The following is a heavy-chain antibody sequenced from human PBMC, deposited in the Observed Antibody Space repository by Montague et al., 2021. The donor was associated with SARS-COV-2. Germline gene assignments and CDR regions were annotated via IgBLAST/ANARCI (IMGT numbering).Heavy chain of an antibody. CDR3: ARETMTADAFDI. Sequence: SETLSLTCTVSGGSISSGSYYWSWIRQPAGKGLEWIGYFYSVGSTDYNPSLKSRATISRDTSKNQFSLKVRSVTAADTAVYYCARETMTADAFDIWGQGTMVTVSS. V-gene: IGHV4-61*10. CDR1: GGSISSGSYY. J-gene: IGHJ3*02. CDR2: FYSVGST. D-gene: IGHD1-14*01.